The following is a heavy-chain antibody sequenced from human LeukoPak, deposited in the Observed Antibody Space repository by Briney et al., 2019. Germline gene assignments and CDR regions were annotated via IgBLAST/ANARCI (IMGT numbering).Heavy chain of an antibody. CDR1: GGSISSGSYY. CDR2: IYYSGST. Sequence: SETLSLTCTVSGGSISSGSYYWSWIRQHPGKGLEWIGYIYYSGSTYYNPSLKSRVTISVDTSKNQFSLKLSSVTAADTAVYYCARAPYYYDSSGYSGPLDYWGQGTLVTVSS. V-gene: IGHV4-31*03. D-gene: IGHD3-22*01. CDR3: ARAPYYYDSSGYSGPLDY. J-gene: IGHJ4*02.